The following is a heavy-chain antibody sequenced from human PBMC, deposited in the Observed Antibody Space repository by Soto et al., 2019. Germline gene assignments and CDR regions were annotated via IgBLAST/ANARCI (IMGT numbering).Heavy chain of an antibody. J-gene: IGHJ6*02. CDR3: AKGRKGPDSRSFRFYYYGMDV. V-gene: IGHV3-23*01. CDR1: GFTFSRYP. Sequence: AGPRLSCAASGFTFSRYPTSRVRHSPGKGLEWVSAISGSGGSTYYADSVKGRFTISRDNSKNTLYLQMNSLRAEGTAVYYCAKGRKGPDSRSFRFYYYGMDVWVHGT. D-gene: IGHD1-26*01. CDR2: ISGSGGST.